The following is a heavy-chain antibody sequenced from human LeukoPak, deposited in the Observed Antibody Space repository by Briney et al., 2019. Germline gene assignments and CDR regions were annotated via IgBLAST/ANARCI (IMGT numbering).Heavy chain of an antibody. CDR1: GGTLSTYE. Sequence: GGSLRLSCTLFGGTLSTYEFNWVRQAQGKRPEWISYMSRTADRIDHADSVKGRFTMSRDNAKNSVYLQMNSLRVDDTAIYYCATRLPFTGSKNWGQGTLVTVSS. D-gene: IGHD5-24*01. CDR2: MSRTADRI. CDR3: ATRLPFTGSKN. V-gene: IGHV3-48*03. J-gene: IGHJ4*01.